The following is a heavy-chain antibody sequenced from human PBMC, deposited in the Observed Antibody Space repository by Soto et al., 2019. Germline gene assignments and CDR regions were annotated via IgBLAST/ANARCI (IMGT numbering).Heavy chain of an antibody. J-gene: IGHJ4*02. V-gene: IGHV4-59*01. Sequence: QVQLQELGPGLVKPSETLSLTCTVSGGSISNYYWSWIRQPPGKGLEWIGYIYYTGSTNCNPPLKSRVTISVDTSENQFSLRLSSVTAADTAIYYCARGRHWLDYWGQGTLVTVSS. CDR2: IYYTGST. D-gene: IGHD6-19*01. CDR1: GGSISNYY. CDR3: ARGRHWLDY.